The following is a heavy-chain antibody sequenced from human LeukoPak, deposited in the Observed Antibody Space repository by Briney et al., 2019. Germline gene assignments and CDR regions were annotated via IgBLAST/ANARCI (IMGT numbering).Heavy chain of an antibody. CDR1: GFTFTSSA. J-gene: IGHJ4*02. D-gene: IGHD3-22*01. CDR3: AADRYDSSGYYHFDY. CDR2: IVVGSGNT. Sequence: SVKVSCKASGFTFTSSAMQWVRQARGQRLEWIGWIVVGSGNTNYAQKFQERVTITRDMSTSTAYMELSSLRSEDTAVYYCAADRYDSSGYYHFDYWDQGTLVTVSS. V-gene: IGHV1-58*02.